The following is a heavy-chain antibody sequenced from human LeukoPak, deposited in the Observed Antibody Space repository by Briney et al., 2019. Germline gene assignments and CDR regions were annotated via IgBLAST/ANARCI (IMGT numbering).Heavy chain of an antibody. D-gene: IGHD6-13*01. J-gene: IGHJ4*02. CDR2: ISSSSSTI. CDR3: AKNTLAAAVLPYYFDY. Sequence: PGGSLRLSCAASGFTFSSYSMNWVRQAPGKGLEWVSYISSSSSTIYYADSVKGRFTISRDNAKNSLYLQMNSLRAEDTAVYYCAKNTLAAAVLPYYFDYWGQGTLVTVSS. CDR1: GFTFSSYS. V-gene: IGHV3-48*04.